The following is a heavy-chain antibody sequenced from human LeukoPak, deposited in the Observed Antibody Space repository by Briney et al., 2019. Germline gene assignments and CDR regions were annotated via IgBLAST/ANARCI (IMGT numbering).Heavy chain of an antibody. CDR1: GYTFTCYG. CDR2: ISAYNGNT. V-gene: IGHV1-18*01. Sequence: ASVKVSCKASGYTFTCYGISWVRQAPGQGLEWMGWISAYNGNTNYAQELQGRVTMTTDTSTSTAYMELRSLRSDDTAVYYCAIGYCSSTSCYIPIAYWGQGTLVTVSS. J-gene: IGHJ4*02. D-gene: IGHD2-2*02. CDR3: AIGYCSSTSCYIPIAY.